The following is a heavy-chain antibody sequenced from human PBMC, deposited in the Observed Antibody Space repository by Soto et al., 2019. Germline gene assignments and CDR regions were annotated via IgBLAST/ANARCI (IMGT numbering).Heavy chain of an antibody. V-gene: IGHV5-10-1*01. CDR2: IDPSDSYT. J-gene: IGHJ6*02. D-gene: IGHD2-2*01. Sequence: GESLKISCKGSGYSFTSYWISWVRQMPGKGLEWMGRIDPSDSYTNYSPSFQGHVTISADKSISTAYLQWSSLKASDSAMYYCASSPRGYCSSTSCRELGNYYGMDVWGQGTTVTVSS. CDR1: GYSFTSYW. CDR3: ASSPRGYCSSTSCRELGNYYGMDV.